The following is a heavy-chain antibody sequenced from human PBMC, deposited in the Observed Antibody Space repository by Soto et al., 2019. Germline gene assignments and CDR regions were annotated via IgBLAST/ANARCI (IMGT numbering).Heavy chain of an antibody. CDR2: ISSSSSTI. D-gene: IGHD4-17*01. V-gene: IGHV3-48*01. CDR1: GFTFSSYS. Sequence: GGSLRLSCAASGFTFSSYSMNWVRQAPGKGLEWVSYISSSSSTIYYADSVKGRFTISRDNAKNSLYLQMNSLRAEDTAVYYCARADYGEPPTDYYYYYMDVWGKGTTVTVSS. CDR3: ARADYGEPPTDYYYYYMDV. J-gene: IGHJ6*03.